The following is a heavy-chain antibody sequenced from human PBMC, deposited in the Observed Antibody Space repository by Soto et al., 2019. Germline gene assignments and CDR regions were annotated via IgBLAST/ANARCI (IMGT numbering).Heavy chain of an antibody. Sequence: SETLSLTCTVSGGSISSHYWSWVRQAPGKGLEWIGHICYRGSTTYNPSLRSRSTISVDTSNNQFSLKLNSVTTADTAVYYCARDGREASGMDVWGQGTKVTVSS. J-gene: IGHJ6*02. D-gene: IGHD1-26*01. CDR3: ARDGREASGMDV. CDR1: GGSISSHY. CDR2: ICYRGST. V-gene: IGHV4-59*11.